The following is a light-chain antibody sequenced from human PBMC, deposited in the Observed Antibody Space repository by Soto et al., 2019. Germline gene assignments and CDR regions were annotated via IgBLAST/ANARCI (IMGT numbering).Light chain of an antibody. CDR3: QSYDSSLSGSVV. CDR1: SSNIGAGYD. Sequence: QTVVTQPPSVSGAPGQRVTISCTGSSSNIGAGYDVHWYQQLPGTAPKLLIYGNSNRPSGVTDRFSGSKSVTSASLAITGLQAEDGADYYCQSYDSSLSGSVVFGGGTKVTVL. J-gene: IGLJ2*01. V-gene: IGLV1-40*01. CDR2: GNS.